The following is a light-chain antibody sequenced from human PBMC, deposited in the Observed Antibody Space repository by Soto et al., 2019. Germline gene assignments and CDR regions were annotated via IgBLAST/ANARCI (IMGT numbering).Light chain of an antibody. CDR1: SSNIGAGYD. CDR2: GNS. J-gene: IGLJ3*02. CDR3: HSYDSSLSGSV. Sequence: QSALTQPPSVSGAPGQRVTIPCTGSSSNIGAGYDVHWYQQLPGTVPKLLIYGNSNRPSGVPDRFSGSKSGTSASLAITGLQAEDEADYYCHSYDSSLSGSVFGGGTQLTVL. V-gene: IGLV1-40*01.